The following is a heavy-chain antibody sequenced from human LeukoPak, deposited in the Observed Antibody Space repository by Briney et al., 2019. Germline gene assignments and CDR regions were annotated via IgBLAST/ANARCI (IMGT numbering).Heavy chain of an antibody. Sequence: SETLSLTCTVSGYSISSGYYWGWIRQPPGKGLEWIGRLYTRGSTNYNPSLKSRVTISVDTSKNQFSLKLRSVTAADSAVYYCARSDLLRSVWYWGQGTLVTVSS. CDR1: GYSISSGYY. CDR2: LYTRGST. V-gene: IGHV4-38-2*02. CDR3: ARSDLLRSVWY. D-gene: IGHD2-15*01. J-gene: IGHJ4*02.